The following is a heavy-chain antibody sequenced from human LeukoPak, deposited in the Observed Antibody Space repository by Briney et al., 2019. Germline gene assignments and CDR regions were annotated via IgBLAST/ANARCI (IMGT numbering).Heavy chain of an antibody. CDR2: MNPNNGDT. D-gene: IGHD2-2*01. CDR1: GYTFIHYC. CDR3: ARVNAGPDH. Sequence: GASVKVSCKASGYTFIHYCIHWMRQAPGQGLEWMGWMNPNNGDTKYAQKFQGRVTMTRDTPISTAYMELSRLKSDDTAVYYCARVNAGPDHWGQGTLVTVSS. V-gene: IGHV1-2*02. J-gene: IGHJ4*02.